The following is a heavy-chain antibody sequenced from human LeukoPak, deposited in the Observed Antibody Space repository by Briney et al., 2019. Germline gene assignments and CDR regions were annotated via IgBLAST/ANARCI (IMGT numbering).Heavy chain of an antibody. Sequence: ASVKVSCKASGYTFTGYYMHWVRQAPGQGLEWMGWINPNSGGTNYAQKFQGRVTMTRDTSISTAYMELSRLRSDDTAVYYCARDYYDSSGYWDYWGQGTLVTVSS. CDR1: GYTFTGYY. CDR3: ARDYYDSSGYWDY. V-gene: IGHV1-2*02. D-gene: IGHD3-22*01. CDR2: INPNSGGT. J-gene: IGHJ4*02.